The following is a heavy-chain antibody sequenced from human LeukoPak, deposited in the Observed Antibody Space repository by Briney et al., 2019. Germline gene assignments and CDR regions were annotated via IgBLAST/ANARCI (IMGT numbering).Heavy chain of an antibody. V-gene: IGHV1-8*01. CDR2: MNFNSGST. CDR1: GYTFPNYD. CDR3: ARGGYSSGPNWFDP. J-gene: IGHJ5*02. Sequence: ASVKVSCKASGYTFPNYDINWVRQATGQGLEWMGWMNFNSGSTGYAQKFQGRVTMTRDTSISTAYMELSRLRSDDTAVYYCARGGYSSGPNWFDPWGPGTLVTVSS. D-gene: IGHD6-19*01.